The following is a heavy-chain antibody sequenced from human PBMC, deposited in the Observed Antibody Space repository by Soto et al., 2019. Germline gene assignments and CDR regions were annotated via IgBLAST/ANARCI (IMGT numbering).Heavy chain of an antibody. J-gene: IGHJ5*02. CDR1: GGSFSGYY. D-gene: IGHD6-6*01. CDR3: ARGRPRVGCFDP. CDR2: INHSGST. Sequence: SETLSLTCAVYGGSFSGYYWSWIRQPPGKGLEWIGEINHSGSTNYNPSLKSRVTISVDTSKNQFSLKLSSVTAADTAVYYCARGRPRVGCFDPWGQGTLVTVSS. V-gene: IGHV4-34*01.